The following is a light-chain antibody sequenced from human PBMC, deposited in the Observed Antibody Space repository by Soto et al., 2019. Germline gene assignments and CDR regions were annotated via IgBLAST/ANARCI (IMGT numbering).Light chain of an antibody. V-gene: IGKV3-20*01. CDR2: DAS. CDR3: QHYGSSPST. Sequence: EIVLTQSPGTLSLSPGERATLSCRASQSVSSSYLAWYQQKPGQAPRLLIYDASSRTSGIPERFSGSGSGTDFTLTISRLEPEDFAVYYCQHYGSSPSTFGQGTQLEIK. J-gene: IGKJ5*01. CDR1: QSVSSSY.